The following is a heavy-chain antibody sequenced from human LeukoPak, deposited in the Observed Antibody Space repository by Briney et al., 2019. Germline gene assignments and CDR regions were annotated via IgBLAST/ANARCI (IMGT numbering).Heavy chain of an antibody. CDR3: LGEYYDSSGYYCFDY. Sequence: GGSLRLSCAASGFTFSSYEMNWVRQAPGKGLEWVSYISSSGSTIYYADSVKGRFTISRDNAKNSLYLQMNSLRAEDTAVYYCLGEYYDSSGYYCFDYWGQGTLVTVSS. J-gene: IGHJ4*02. CDR2: ISSSGSTI. CDR1: GFTFSSYE. D-gene: IGHD3-22*01. V-gene: IGHV3-48*03.